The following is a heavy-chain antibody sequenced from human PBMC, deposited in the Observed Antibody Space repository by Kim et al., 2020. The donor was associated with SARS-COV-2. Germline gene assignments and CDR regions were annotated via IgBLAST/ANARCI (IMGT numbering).Heavy chain of an antibody. CDR3: VRGDTSGWSKAFDI. V-gene: IGHV3-72*01. D-gene: IGHD6-19*01. CDR1: GFAFSDHY. CDR2: SRDKGQGYTT. Sequence: GGSLRLSCAVSGFAFSDHYMDWVRQAPGKGLEWVGRSRDKGQGYTTEYAASVKGRFTISRDDSENSMYLQMDSLKTDDTAVYYCVRGDTSGWSKAFDIWSQGTVVTVSS. J-gene: IGHJ3*02.